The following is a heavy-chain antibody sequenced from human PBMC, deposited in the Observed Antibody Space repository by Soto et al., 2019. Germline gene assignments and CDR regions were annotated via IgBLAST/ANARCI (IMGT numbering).Heavy chain of an antibody. J-gene: IGHJ4*02. D-gene: IGHD3-10*01. CDR1: GGTFSSSA. CDR2: FIQMFGTR. Sequence: HVQLVQSGAEVKKPGSSVKVSCKASGGTFSSSAINWVRQAPGQGLEWMGGFIQMFGTRNYGAKFQGRVTINADESTTTAYLEVTSLTSEDTAVYYCATDRGSGSFFFDYWGQGTLITVSS. V-gene: IGHV1-69*01. CDR3: ATDRGSGSFFFDY.